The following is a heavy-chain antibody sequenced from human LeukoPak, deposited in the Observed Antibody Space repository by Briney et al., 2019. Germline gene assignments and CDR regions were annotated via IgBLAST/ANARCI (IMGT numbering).Heavy chain of an antibody. V-gene: IGHV3-48*03. J-gene: IGHJ3*02. D-gene: IGHD3-22*01. CDR2: ISSSGNTI. CDR3: ARDIRDDSSGYYPDTFDI. Sequence: PGGSLRLSCAASGFTFSSYEISWVRQAPGKGLEWVSYISSSGNTIYYADSVKGRFTISRDNAKNSLYLQMNSLSAGDTAVYYCARDIRDDSSGYYPDTFDIWGQGTMVTVSS. CDR1: GFTFSSYE.